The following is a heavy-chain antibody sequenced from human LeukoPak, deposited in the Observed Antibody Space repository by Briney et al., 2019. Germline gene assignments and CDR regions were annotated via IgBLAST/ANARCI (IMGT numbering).Heavy chain of an antibody. CDR2: IYHSGGT. D-gene: IGHD3-22*01. V-gene: IGHV4-38-2*01. CDR1: GYSIISGYY. Sequence: PWDTLALTCAVSGYSIISGYYWGWIRQPPGKGLELIGNIYHSGGTYYKPSLRSRHTISVDTSKNHFSLKLSSESAADTAVFYCARLDGSGYYPSYWGQGTLVTVSS. J-gene: IGHJ4*02. CDR3: ARLDGSGYYPSY.